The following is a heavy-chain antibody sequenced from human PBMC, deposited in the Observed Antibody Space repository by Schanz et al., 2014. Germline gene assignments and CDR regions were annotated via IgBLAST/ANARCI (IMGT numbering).Heavy chain of an antibody. Sequence: QVQLVESGGGVVQPGRSLRLSCATSGLNFDYYGMNWVRQAPGKGLEWVANIGYDGSEKYYVDSLKGRFTISRDNAKNSLYLQMNGLRAEDTAVFYCARDGAELYYFDDWGQGTLVTVSS. CDR2: IGYDGSEK. CDR1: GLNFDYYG. J-gene: IGHJ4*02. CDR3: ARDGAELYYFDD. D-gene: IGHD1-1*01. V-gene: IGHV3-33*01.